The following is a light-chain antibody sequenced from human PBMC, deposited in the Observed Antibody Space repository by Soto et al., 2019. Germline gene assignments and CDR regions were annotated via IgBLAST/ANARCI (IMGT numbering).Light chain of an antibody. CDR1: QSFDSNY. CDR2: GAS. Sequence: EIVLTQSPGTLSLSPGERATLSCRASQSFDSNYLAWYQQKPGQAPKLLIYGASSRATGIPDRFSGSGSGTDFTLTISRLEPEDVAVYYCQQYGSSPFTFGPGTKVDIK. CDR3: QQYGSSPFT. V-gene: IGKV3-20*01. J-gene: IGKJ3*01.